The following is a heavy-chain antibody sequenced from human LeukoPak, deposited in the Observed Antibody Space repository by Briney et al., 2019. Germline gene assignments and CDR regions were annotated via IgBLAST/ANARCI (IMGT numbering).Heavy chain of an antibody. CDR2: IYYSGST. CDR3: ARGVSPKGGSGSYLDY. Sequence: SETLSLTCAAYGGSFSGYYWSWIRQPPGKGLEWIGSIYYSGSTYYNPSLKSRVTISVDTSKNQFSLKLSSVTAADTAVYYCARGVSPKGGSGSYLDYWGQGTLVTVSS. D-gene: IGHD3-10*01. V-gene: IGHV4-34*01. CDR1: GGSFSGYY. J-gene: IGHJ4*02.